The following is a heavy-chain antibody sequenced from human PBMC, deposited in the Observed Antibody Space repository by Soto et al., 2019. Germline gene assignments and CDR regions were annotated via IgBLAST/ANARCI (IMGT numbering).Heavy chain of an antibody. CDR1: GFTFSDYY. V-gene: IGHV3-11*01. CDR2: ISSSGSTI. J-gene: IGHJ6*02. CDR3: TQVGGYSGYDYYYYGMDV. Sequence: GGSLRLSCAASGFTFSDYYMSWIRQAPGKGLEWVSYISSSGSTIYYADSVKGRFTISRDNAKNSLYLQMNSLRAEDTAVYYCTQVGGYSGYDYYYYGMDVWGQGTTVTVSS. D-gene: IGHD5-12*01.